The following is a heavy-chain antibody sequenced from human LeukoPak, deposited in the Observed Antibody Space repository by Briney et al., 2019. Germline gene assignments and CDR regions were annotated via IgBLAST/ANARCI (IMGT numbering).Heavy chain of an antibody. CDR3: AKRDFWSGPEYYFDY. D-gene: IGHD3-3*01. J-gene: IGHJ4*02. Sequence: GGSLRLSCAASGFTFSSYAMSWVRQAPGKGPEWVSAISGSGGSTYYADSMKGRFTISRDNSKNTLYLQMNSLRAEDTAVYYCAKRDFWSGPEYYFDYWGQGTLVTVSS. CDR2: ISGSGGST. CDR1: GFTFSSYA. V-gene: IGHV3-23*01.